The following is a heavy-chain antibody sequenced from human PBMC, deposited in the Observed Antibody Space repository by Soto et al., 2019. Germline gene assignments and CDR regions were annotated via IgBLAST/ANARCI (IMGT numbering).Heavy chain of an antibody. CDR1: GGSISSYY. Sequence: SETLSLTCTVSGGSISSYYWSWIRQPPGKGLEWIGYIYYSGSTNYNPSLKSRVTISVDTSKNQFSLKLSSVTAADTAVYYCARLRLKPKYYGMDVWGQGXTVTVYS. V-gene: IGHV4-59*01. CDR2: IYYSGST. D-gene: IGHD5-12*01. CDR3: ARLRLKPKYYGMDV. J-gene: IGHJ6*02.